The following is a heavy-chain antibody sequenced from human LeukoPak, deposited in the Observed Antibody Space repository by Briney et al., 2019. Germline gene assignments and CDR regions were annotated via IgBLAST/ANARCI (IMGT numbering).Heavy chain of an antibody. J-gene: IGHJ4*02. Sequence: GGSLRLSCAASGFTFSSYGFHWVRQAPGKGLEWVAFIRYDGSNKYYADAVKGRFTISRDNSKNTLYLQMNSLRTEDTAVYYCAKDGVRYDSSYPRRSKWILDYWGQGTLVTVSS. CDR2: IRYDGSNK. V-gene: IGHV3-30*02. CDR1: GFTFSSYG. D-gene: IGHD3-22*01. CDR3: AKDGVRYDSSYPRRSKWILDY.